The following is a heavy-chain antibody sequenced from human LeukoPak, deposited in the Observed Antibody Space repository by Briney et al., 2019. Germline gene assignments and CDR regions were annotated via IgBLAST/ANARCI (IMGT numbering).Heavy chain of an antibody. D-gene: IGHD3-3*01. Sequence: GGSLRLSCAASGFTFSSYWMSWVRQAPGKGLEWVANIKQDGSEKYYVDSVKGRFTISRDNAKNSLYLQMNSLRAEDTAVYYCARGGDFWSGYPIYNWFDPWGQGTLVTVSS. CDR2: IKQDGSEK. J-gene: IGHJ5*02. CDR1: GFTFSSYW. V-gene: IGHV3-7*01. CDR3: ARGGDFWSGYPIYNWFDP.